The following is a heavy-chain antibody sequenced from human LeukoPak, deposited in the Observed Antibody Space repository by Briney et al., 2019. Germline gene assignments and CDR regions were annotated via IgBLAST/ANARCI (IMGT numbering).Heavy chain of an antibody. CDR2: IYYSGST. D-gene: IGHD3-3*01. CDR1: GGSISSYY. CDR3: ARRGHYDFWSGDDAFDI. J-gene: IGHJ3*02. V-gene: IGHV4-59*08. Sequence: PSETLSLTCTVSGGSISSYYWSWIRQPPGKGLEWIGYIYYSGSTNYNPSLKSRVTISVGTSKNQFSLKLSSVTAADTAVYYCARRGHYDFWSGDDAFDIWGQGTMVTVSS.